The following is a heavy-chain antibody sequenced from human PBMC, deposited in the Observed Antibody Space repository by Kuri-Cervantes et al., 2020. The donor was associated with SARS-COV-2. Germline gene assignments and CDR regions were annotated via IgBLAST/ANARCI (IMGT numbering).Heavy chain of an antibody. CDR1: GYTFTSYY. J-gene: IGHJ6*02. CDR3: ATNIAARPDYYGMDV. CDR2: ISAYNGNT. D-gene: IGHD6-6*01. V-gene: IGHV1-18*04. Sequence: ASVKVSCKASGYTFTSYYMHWVRQAPGQGLEWMGWISAYNGNTNYAQKLQGRVTMTTDTSTSTAYMELSSLRSEDTAVYYCATNIAARPDYYGMDVWGQGTTVTVSS.